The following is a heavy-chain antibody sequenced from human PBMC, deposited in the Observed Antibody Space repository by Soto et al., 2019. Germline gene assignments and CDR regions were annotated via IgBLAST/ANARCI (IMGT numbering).Heavy chain of an antibody. CDR2: IYHSGST. CDR1: GGSISSSNW. J-gene: IGHJ6*02. CDR3: ARDQRVYYYGMDV. V-gene: IGHV4-4*02. Sequence: SETLSLTCAVSGGSISSSNWWSWVRQPPGKGLEWIGEIYHSGSTNYNPSLKSRVTISVDKSKNQFSLKLSSVTAADTAVYYCARDQRVYYYGMDVWGQGTTVTVSS.